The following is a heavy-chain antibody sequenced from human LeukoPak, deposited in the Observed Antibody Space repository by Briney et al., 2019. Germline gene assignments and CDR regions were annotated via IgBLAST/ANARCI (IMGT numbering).Heavy chain of an antibody. CDR3: ATSHGAEHQRVLYYGMDV. J-gene: IGHJ6*02. Sequence: SETLSLTCAVYGGSFSGYYWSWIRQPPGKGLEWIGEINHSGSTNYNPSLKSRVTISVDTSKNQFSLKLSSVTAADTAVYYCATSHGAEHQRVLYYGMDVWGQGTAVTVSS. V-gene: IGHV4-34*01. D-gene: IGHD2-2*01. CDR2: INHSGST. CDR1: GGSFSGYY.